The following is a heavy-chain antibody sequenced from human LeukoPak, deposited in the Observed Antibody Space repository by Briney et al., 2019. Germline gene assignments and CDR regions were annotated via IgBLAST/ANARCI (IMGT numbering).Heavy chain of an antibody. CDR3: ARDRRGYCSGGSCQPYNWFDP. J-gene: IGHJ5*02. D-gene: IGHD2-15*01. CDR1: GGTFSSYA. Sequence: LVKVSCKASGGTFSSYAISWVRQAPGQGLEWMGGIIPIFGTANYAQKFQGRVTITADESTSTAYMELSSLRSEDTAVYYCARDRRGYCSGGSCQPYNWFDPWGQGTLVTVSS. V-gene: IGHV1-69*01. CDR2: IIPIFGTA.